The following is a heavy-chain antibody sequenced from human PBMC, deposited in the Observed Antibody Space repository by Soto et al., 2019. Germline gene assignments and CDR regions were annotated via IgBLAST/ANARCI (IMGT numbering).Heavy chain of an antibody. J-gene: IGHJ6*03. CDR2: ISGSGGST. D-gene: IGHD4-17*01. CDR1: GFTFSSYA. Sequence: PGGSLRLSCAASGFTFSSYAMSWVRQAPGKGLEWVSAISGSGGSTYYADSVKGRFTISRDNSKNTLYLQMNSLRAEDTAVYYCAKDLGSVTTRGCYMDVWGKGTTVTVSS. V-gene: IGHV3-23*01. CDR3: AKDLGSVTTRGCYMDV.